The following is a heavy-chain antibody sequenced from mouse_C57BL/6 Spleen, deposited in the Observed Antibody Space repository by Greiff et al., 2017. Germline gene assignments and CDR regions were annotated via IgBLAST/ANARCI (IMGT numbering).Heavy chain of an antibody. V-gene: IGHV1-59*01. D-gene: IGHD3-3*01. CDR1: GYTFTSYW. Sequence: QVQLQQPGAELVRPGTSVKLSCKASGYTFTSYWMHWVKQRPGQGLEWIGVIDPSDSYTNYNQKFKGKATLTLDTSSSTAYMQLSSLTSEDSAVYYCARQEGTEAYWGQGTLVTVSA. CDR2: IDPSDSYT. CDR3: ARQEGTEAY. J-gene: IGHJ3*01.